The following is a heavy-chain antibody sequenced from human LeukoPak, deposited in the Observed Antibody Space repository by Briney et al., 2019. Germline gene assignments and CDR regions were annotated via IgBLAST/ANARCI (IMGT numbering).Heavy chain of an antibody. CDR3: ARSLGSHNFDY. Sequence: ASVKVSCKASGYTFTSYAMHWVRQAPGQRLEWMGWINGGNDNAKYLQKFQGRVTISRDTSASTAYMELSSLRSEDTAVYYCARSLGSHNFDYWGQGTLVTVSS. CDR2: INGGNDNA. V-gene: IGHV1-3*01. CDR1: GYTFTSYA. J-gene: IGHJ4*02. D-gene: IGHD3-10*01.